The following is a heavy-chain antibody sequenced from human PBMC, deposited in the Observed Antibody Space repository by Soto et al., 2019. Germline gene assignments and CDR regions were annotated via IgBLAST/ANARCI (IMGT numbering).Heavy chain of an antibody. CDR2: ISSSGSTI. CDR1: GFTFSDYY. J-gene: IGHJ5*02. V-gene: IGHV3-11*01. D-gene: IGHD6-13*01. Sequence: PGGSLRLSCAASGFTFSDYYMSWIRQAPGKGLEWVSYISSSGSTIYYADSVKGRFTISRDNAKNSLYLQMKSLRAEDTAVYYCARSDSSSWSEQFDPWGQGTLVTVSS. CDR3: ARSDSSSWSEQFDP.